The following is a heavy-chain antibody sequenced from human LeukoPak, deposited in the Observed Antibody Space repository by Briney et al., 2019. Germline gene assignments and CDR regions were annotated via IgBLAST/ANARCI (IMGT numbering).Heavy chain of an antibody. CDR1: GFTFSSYA. CDR3: AKVETAAAATLRGFDH. Sequence: GGSLRLSCAASGFTFSSYAMSWVRQAPGKGLEWVSSIGGSGGSTYYADPVKGRFTISRDNSKNTLYLQMNSLRAEDTAVYYCAKVETAAAATLRGFDHWGQGTLVTVSS. D-gene: IGHD6-13*01. J-gene: IGHJ4*02. CDR2: IGGSGGST. V-gene: IGHV3-23*01.